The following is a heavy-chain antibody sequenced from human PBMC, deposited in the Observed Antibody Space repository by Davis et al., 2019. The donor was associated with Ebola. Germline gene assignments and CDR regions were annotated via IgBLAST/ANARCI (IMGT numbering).Heavy chain of an antibody. D-gene: IGHD3-22*01. CDR2: IGTAGDT. J-gene: IGHJ4*02. V-gene: IGHV3-13*01. CDR1: GFTFSSYD. CDR3: ARDPLSIYSDELGSSGYYFAY. Sequence: GESLKISCAASGFTFSSYDMHWVRQATGKGLEWVSAIGTAGDTYYPGSVKGRFTISRENAKNSLYLQMNSLRAGDTAVYYCARDPLSIYSDELGSSGYYFAYWGQGTLVTVSS.